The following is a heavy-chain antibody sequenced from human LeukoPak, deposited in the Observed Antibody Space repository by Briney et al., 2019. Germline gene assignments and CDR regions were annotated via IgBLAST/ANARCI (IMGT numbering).Heavy chain of an antibody. V-gene: IGHV3-23*01. J-gene: IGHJ4*02. Sequence: GPSLRLSRAVSGFTVSNYALSSVRQVAREGMEWVSGITGSGGSTYYADCVKGRFTISRDNSKNTLYLQMNSLRAEDTAVYFCAKDDGGSVTTTDFEFWGQGTLVTVSS. CDR3: AKDDGGSVTTTDFEF. D-gene: IGHD4-17*01. CDR1: GFTVSNYA. CDR2: ITGSGGST.